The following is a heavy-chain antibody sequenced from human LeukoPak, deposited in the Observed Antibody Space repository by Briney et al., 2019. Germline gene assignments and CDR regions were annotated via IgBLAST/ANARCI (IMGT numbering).Heavy chain of an antibody. CDR2: MNPNSGNT. CDR1: GYTFTSYD. V-gene: IGHV1-8*01. D-gene: IGHD3-22*01. Sequence: ASVRVSCKASGYTFTSYDINWVRQATGQGLEWMGWMNPNSGNTGYAQKFQGRVTMTRNTSISTAYMELGSLRSEDTAVYYCARGYYDSSGYYYESETFDYWGQGTLVTVSS. J-gene: IGHJ4*02. CDR3: ARGYYDSSGYYYESETFDY.